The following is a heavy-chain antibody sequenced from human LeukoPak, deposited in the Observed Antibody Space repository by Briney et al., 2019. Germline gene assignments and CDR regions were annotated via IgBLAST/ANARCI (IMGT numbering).Heavy chain of an antibody. CDR2: ISSSGSTI. J-gene: IGHJ4*02. CDR3: ARDGEYSGYDLCVY. Sequence: GGSLRLSCAASGFTFSDYYMGWIRQAPGKGLEGGSYISSSGSTIYYADSVKGRFTISRDNAKNSLYLQMNSLRAEDTAVYYCARDGEYSGYDLCVYWGQGTLVTVSS. CDR1: GFTFSDYY. D-gene: IGHD5-12*01. V-gene: IGHV3-11*01.